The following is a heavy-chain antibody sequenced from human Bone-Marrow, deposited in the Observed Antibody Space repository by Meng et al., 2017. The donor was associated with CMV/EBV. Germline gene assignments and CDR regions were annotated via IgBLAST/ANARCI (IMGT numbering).Heavy chain of an antibody. V-gene: IGHV1-18*01. CDR1: GYTFTSYG. CDR3: ARIPKVFDSSSLGGDY. Sequence: ASVKVSCKASGYTFTSYGISWVRQAPGQGLEWMGWISAYNGNTNYAQKLQGRVTMTTDTSTSTAYMELRSLRSDDTAVYYCARIPKVFDSSSLGGDYWGQGTLVTVYS. J-gene: IGHJ4*02. CDR2: ISAYNGNT. D-gene: IGHD6-6*01.